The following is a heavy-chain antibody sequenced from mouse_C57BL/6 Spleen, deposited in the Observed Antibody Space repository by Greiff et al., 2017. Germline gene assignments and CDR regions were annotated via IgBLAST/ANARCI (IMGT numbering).Heavy chain of an antibody. Sequence: EVKLQESGPGLVKPSQSLSLTCSVTGYSITSGYYWNWIRQFPGNKLEWMGYISYDGSNNYNPSLKNRISITRDTSKNQFFLKLNSVTTEDTATYYCAGTGSFAYWGQGTLVTVSA. CDR1: GYSITSGYY. CDR3: AGTGSFAY. D-gene: IGHD4-1*01. J-gene: IGHJ3*01. CDR2: ISYDGSN. V-gene: IGHV3-6*01.